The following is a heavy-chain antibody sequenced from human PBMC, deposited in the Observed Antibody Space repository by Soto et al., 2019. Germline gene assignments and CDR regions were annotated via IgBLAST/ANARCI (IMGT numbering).Heavy chain of an antibody. CDR1: GFPFSIYG. CDR3: ARYSINYYYYMDV. V-gene: IGHV3-48*04. J-gene: IGHJ6*03. Sequence: PGGSLRLSCAASGFPFSIYGMHWVRQAPGKGLEWVSDISSSGSNIYYADSVKGRFTISRDNAKNSLYLQMNSLRAEDTAVYYCARYSINYYYYMDVWGKGTTVTVSS. D-gene: IGHD4-4*01. CDR2: ISSSGSNI.